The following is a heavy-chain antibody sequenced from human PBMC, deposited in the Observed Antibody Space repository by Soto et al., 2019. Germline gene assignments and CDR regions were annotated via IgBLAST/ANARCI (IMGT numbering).Heavy chain of an antibody. CDR2: INHSGST. CDR3: ARGTTGTATSNYYMDV. J-gene: IGHJ6*03. V-gene: IGHV4-34*01. Sequence: SETLSLTCAVYGGSFSGYYWSWIRQPPGKGLEWIGEINHSGSTNYNPPLKSRVTISVDTSKNQFSLKLSSVTAADTAVYYCARGTTGTATSNYYMDVWGKGTTVTVSS. D-gene: IGHD1-1*01. CDR1: GGSFSGYY.